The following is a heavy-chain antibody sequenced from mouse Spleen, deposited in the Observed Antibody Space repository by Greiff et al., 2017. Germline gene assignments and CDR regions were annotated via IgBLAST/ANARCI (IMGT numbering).Heavy chain of an antibody. Sequence: EVKLVESGGGLVKPGGSLKLSCAASGFAFSSYDMSWVRQTPEKRLEWVAYISSGGGSTYYPDTVKGRFTISRDNAKNTLYLQMSSLKSEDTAMYYCARQYDGYYRAWFAYWGQGTLVTVSA. CDR1: GFAFSSYD. J-gene: IGHJ3*01. D-gene: IGHD2-3*01. CDR3: ARQYDGYYRAWFAY. CDR2: ISSGGGST. V-gene: IGHV5-12-1*01.